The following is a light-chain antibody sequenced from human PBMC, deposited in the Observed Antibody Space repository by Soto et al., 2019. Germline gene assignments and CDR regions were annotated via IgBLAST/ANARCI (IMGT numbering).Light chain of an antibody. CDR2: WAS. V-gene: IGKV4-1*01. CDR1: QSVLYSSNNKNY. CDR3: QLYYSTPPT. Sequence: DIVMTQSPDSLAVSLGERATINCKSSQSVLYSSNNKNYLAWYQQKPGQPPKLLIYWASTRESGVPDRFSGSGSGTDFTLASSSLHAENVAVYYCQLYYSTPPTFGQGTKVEIK. J-gene: IGKJ1*01.